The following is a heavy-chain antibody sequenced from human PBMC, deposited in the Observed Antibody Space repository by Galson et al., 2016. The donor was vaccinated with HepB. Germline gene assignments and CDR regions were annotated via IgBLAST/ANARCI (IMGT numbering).Heavy chain of an antibody. CDR2: IRNKAYGGTT. CDR1: GFTFGDYA. CDR3: ARWAWSLLYCGGDCYSFDY. D-gene: IGHD2-21*02. Sequence: SLRLSCAVSGFTFGDYAMTWFRQAPGKGLEWVGFIRNKAYGGTTEYAASVKGRFTISRDDSKSIAYLQMNSLKTEDTVVYYCARWAWSLLYCGGDCYSFDYWGQGTLVTVSS. J-gene: IGHJ4*02. V-gene: IGHV3-49*03.